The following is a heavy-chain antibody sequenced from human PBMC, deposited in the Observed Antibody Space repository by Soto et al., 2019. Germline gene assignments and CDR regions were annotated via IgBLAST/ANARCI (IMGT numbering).Heavy chain of an antibody. D-gene: IGHD3-9*01. J-gene: IGHJ4*02. V-gene: IGHV4-39*01. CDR1: GGSISNSSYL. Sequence: SSETLSLTCTVSGGSISNSSYLWGWIRQPPGKGLQWIGSVSYSGSTYYNPSLKSRVTISVDTSKTPPSLSLSTVTAADTAVYYVSKSAISCPKTWFKYWGQGALVTVSS. CDR2: VSYSGST. CDR3: SKSAISCPKTWFKY.